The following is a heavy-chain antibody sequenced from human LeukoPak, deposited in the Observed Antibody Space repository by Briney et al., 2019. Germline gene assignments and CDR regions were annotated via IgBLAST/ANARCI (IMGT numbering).Heavy chain of an antibody. CDR3: ARGGGLDV. CDR2: INHNGNVN. J-gene: IGHJ6*02. D-gene: IGHD3-16*01. Sequence: GGSLRLSCAASGFTFSAYWMNWARQAPGKGLEWVASINHNGNVNYYVDSVKGRFTISRDNAKNSLYLQMSNLRAEDTAVYFCARGGGLDVWGQGATVTVSS. V-gene: IGHV3-7*03. CDR1: GFTFSAYW.